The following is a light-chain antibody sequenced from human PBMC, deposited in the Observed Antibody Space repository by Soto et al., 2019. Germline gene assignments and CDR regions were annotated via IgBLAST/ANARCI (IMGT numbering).Light chain of an antibody. CDR3: AAWDDSLGGYV. J-gene: IGLJ1*01. V-gene: IGLV1-36*01. CDR1: SSNIGNNA. Sequence: QSVLTQPPSVSEAPRQRVTISCSGSSSNIGNNAVNWYQQLPGKAPKLLIYYDDLLPSGVSDRFSGSKSGTSASLAISGLQSEDEADYFCAAWDDSLGGYVFGTGTQLTVL. CDR2: YDD.